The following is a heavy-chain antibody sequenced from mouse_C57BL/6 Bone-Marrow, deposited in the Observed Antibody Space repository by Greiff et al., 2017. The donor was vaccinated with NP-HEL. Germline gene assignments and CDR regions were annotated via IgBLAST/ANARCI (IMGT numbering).Heavy chain of an antibody. CDR3: TRDYYGSSYVGYWYFDV. CDR1: GYTFTSYW. V-gene: IGHV1-5*01. J-gene: IGHJ1*03. D-gene: IGHD1-1*01. Sequence: VQLQQSGTVLARPGASVKMSCKTSGYTFTSYWIHWVKQRPGQGLEWIGAIYPGNSDTSYNQKFKGKAKLTAVTSASTAYMELSSLTNEDSAVYYCTRDYYGSSYVGYWYFDVWGTGTTVTVSS. CDR2: IYPGNSDT.